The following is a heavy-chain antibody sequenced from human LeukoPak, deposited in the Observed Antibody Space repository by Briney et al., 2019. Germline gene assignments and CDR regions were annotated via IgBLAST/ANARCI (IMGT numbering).Heavy chain of an antibody. J-gene: IGHJ4*02. CDR1: GGSFSGYY. V-gene: IGHV4-34*01. CDR2: INHSGST. CDR3: ARIADRARRSDY. Sequence: SETLSLTCAVYGGSFSGYYWSWIRQPPGKGLEWIGEINHSGSTKYKSSLKSRVTISVDTSKNQFPLRLSSVTAADTAVYYCARIADRARRSDYWGQGTLVTVSS. D-gene: IGHD6-6*01.